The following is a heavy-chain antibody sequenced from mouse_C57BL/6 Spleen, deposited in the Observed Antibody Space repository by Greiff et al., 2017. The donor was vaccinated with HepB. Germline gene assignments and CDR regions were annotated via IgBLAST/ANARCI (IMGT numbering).Heavy chain of an antibody. J-gene: IGHJ2*01. Sequence: QVQLQQPGAELVRPGTSVKLSCKASGYTFTSYWMHWVKQRPGQGLEWIGVIDPSDSYTNYNQTFQGKATLTVDTSSSTAYMQLSSLTSEDSAVYYCAREGKDGYLFDYWGQGTTLTVSS. V-gene: IGHV1-59*01. D-gene: IGHD2-3*01. CDR1: GYTFTSYW. CDR3: AREGKDGYLFDY. CDR2: IDPSDSYT.